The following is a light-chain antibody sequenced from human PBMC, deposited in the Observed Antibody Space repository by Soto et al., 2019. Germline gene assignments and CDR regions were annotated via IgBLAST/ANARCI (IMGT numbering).Light chain of an antibody. Sequence: EIVLTQSPATLSLSPLEVATRCVRASQNVANYLDWYQQKPGQAPRLLIHDASRATGIPDRFSGSGSGTDFTLTISRLEPEDFAVYYCQQYGGSPRTFGQGTKVDI. CDR2: DA. CDR3: QQYGGSPRT. J-gene: IGKJ1*01. V-gene: IGKV3-20*01. CDR1: QNVANY.